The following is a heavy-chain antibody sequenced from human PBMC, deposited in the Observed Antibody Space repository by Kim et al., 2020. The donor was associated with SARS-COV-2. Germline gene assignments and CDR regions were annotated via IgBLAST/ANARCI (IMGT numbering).Heavy chain of an antibody. CDR1: GFTFSDFS. V-gene: IGHV3-73*01. CDR3: SRNYGSGSLVDQ. D-gene: IGHD3-10*01. J-gene: IGHJ4*02. Sequence: GGSLRLSCAASGFTFSDFSMHWVRQASRKGLEWVGRIRSKFNNYATAYAASVKGRVTISRDDSKNTAYREMNSLNTEDTALYYRSRNYGSGSLVDQWGQG. CDR2: IRSKFNNYAT.